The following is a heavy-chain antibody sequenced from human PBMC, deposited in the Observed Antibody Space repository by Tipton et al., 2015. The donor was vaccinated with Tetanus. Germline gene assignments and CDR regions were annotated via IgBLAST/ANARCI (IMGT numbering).Heavy chain of an antibody. J-gene: IGHJ4*01. CDR2: ITESGGRT. D-gene: IGHD2-15*01. V-gene: IGHV3-23*01. CDR3: ARDFLVGYCAGAGCYSEEY. Sequence: SLRLSCAASGFNYNSYAMNWVRQAPGKELEWVSTITESGGRTYFADAVKGRFTVSRDNSRNTLCLQMNSLRAEDTAVYYCARDFLVGYCAGAGCYSEEYWGPGILVTVSS. CDR1: GFNYNSYA.